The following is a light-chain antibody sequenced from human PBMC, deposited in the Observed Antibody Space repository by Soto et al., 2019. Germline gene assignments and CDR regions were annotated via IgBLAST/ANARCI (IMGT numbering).Light chain of an antibody. CDR1: SSDIGGYNY. J-gene: IGLJ2*01. CDR2: EVS. V-gene: IGLV2-14*01. CDR3: SSYTSSSTVL. Sequence: QSALTQPASVSGSPGQSITISCIGSSSDIGGYNYVSWYQQHPGKAPKLMIYEVSNRPSGVSNRFSGSKSGNTASLTISGLQAEDDADYYCSSYTSSSTVLFGGGTKLTVL.